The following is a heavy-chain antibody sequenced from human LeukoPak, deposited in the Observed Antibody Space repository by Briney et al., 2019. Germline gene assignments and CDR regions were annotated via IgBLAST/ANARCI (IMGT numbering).Heavy chain of an antibody. J-gene: IGHJ5*02. CDR1: GGSVSSGGYY. CDR3: ARESWVLRFRGNQGSWFDP. V-gene: IGHV4-61*08. Sequence: RASETLSLTCTVSGGSVSSGGYYWSWIRQPPGKGLEWIGYIYYSGSTNYNPSLKSRVTISVDTSKNQFSLKLSSVTAADTAVYYCARESWVLRFRGNQGSWFDPWGQGTLVTVSS. D-gene: IGHD3-16*01. CDR2: IYYSGST.